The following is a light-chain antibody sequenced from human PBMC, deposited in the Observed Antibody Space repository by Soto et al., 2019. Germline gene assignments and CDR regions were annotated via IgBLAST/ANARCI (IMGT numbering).Light chain of an antibody. J-gene: IGKJ1*01. CDR1: QTISSW. V-gene: IGKV1-5*03. CDR2: KAS. CDR3: QHYNSYSEA. Sequence: DIQMTQSPSTLSGSVGDRVTITCRASQTISSWSAWYQQKPGKAPKLLIYKASTLKSGVPTRFSGSGSGTEFTLTISSLQPDDFAYYYCQHYNSYSEAFGQGNKVELK.